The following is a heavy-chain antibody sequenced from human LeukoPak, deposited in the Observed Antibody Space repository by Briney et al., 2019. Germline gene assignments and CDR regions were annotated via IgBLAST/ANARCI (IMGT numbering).Heavy chain of an antibody. D-gene: IGHD5-18*01. CDR3: TTSIQLWLNHVDY. CDR1: GFTFGDYA. Sequence: GGSLRLSCTASGFTFGDYAMSWFRQAPGKGLEWVGRIKSKTDGGTTDYAAPVKGRFTVSRDDSKNTLYLQMNSLKAEDTAVYYCTTSIQLWLNHVDYGGQGTLVTVSS. CDR2: IKSKTDGGTT. J-gene: IGHJ4*02. V-gene: IGHV3-15*01.